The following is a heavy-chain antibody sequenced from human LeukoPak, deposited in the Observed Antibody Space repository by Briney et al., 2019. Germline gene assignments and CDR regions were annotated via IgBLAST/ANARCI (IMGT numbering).Heavy chain of an antibody. J-gene: IGHJ5*02. D-gene: IGHD2-2*01. V-gene: IGHV1-46*01. CDR3: AREGRGDVVVPAAIAAKGRNWFDP. Sequence: ASVKVSCKASGYTFTSYYMHWVRQAPGQGLEWMGIINPSGGSTNYAQKFQGRVTMTRDTSTSTVYMELSSLRSEDTAVYYCAREGRGDVVVPAAIAAKGRNWFDPWGQGTLVAVSS. CDR2: INPSGGST. CDR1: GYTFTSYY.